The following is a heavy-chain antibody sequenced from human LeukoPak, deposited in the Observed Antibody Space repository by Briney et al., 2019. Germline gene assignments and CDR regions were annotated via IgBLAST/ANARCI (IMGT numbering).Heavy chain of an antibody. V-gene: IGHV3-11*04. CDR3: ARCTGSYSYYFDY. J-gene: IGHJ4*02. CDR1: GFIFSDYY. CDR2: ISPSGSTI. D-gene: IGHD1-26*01. Sequence: GGSLRLSRAASGFIFSDYYMTWIRQAPGKGLEWVSYISPSGSTIFYADSVKGRFTISRDNSKKPLYLEVNSLRAEDTAVYFCARCTGSYSYYFDYWGQGSLVTVSS.